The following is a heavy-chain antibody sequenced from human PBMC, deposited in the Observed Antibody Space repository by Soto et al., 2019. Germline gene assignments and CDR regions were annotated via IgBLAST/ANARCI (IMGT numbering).Heavy chain of an antibody. D-gene: IGHD1-26*01. J-gene: IGHJ4*02. CDR1: GFTFSSYG. CDR2: ISYDGSNK. Sequence: GALRLSCAASGFTFSSYGMFWVRQAPGRGLEWVAFISYDGSNKCSDSVKGRFTISRDNSKNTLYLQMNSLRAEDTAVYYCAKGSYSGRYSDFDCWGQGTLVTVSS. CDR3: AKGSYSGRYSDFDC. V-gene: IGHV3-30*18.